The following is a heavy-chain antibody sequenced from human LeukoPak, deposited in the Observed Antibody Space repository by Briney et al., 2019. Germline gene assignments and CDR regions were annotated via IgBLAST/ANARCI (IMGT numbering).Heavy chain of an antibody. CDR1: GGSISSYY. CDR3: ARGSYDYGTLYYFDY. D-gene: IGHD5-12*01. Sequence: SETLSLTCTDPGGSISSYYWSWIRQPPRKGLEWIGYIYYSGSTNYNPSLQSPVTISVDTSKNQFSLKLSSVTAADTAVYYCARGSYDYGTLYYFDYWGQGTLVTVSS. CDR2: IYYSGST. V-gene: IGHV4-59*01. J-gene: IGHJ4*02.